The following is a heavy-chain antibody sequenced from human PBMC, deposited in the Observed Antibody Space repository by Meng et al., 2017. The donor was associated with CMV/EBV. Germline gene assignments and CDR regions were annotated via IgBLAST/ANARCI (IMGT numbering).Heavy chain of an antibody. V-gene: IGHV4-31*03. J-gene: IGHJ3*02. CDR1: GGSISSGGYY. CDR2: IYYSGST. D-gene: IGHD2-2*01. CDR3: ARVRLVGDAFDI. Sequence: TLSLTCTVSGGSISSGGYYWSWIRQHPGKGLEWIGYIYYSGSTYYNPSLKSRVTISVDTSKNQFSLKLSSVTAADTAVYYCARVRLVGDAFDIWGQGTMVTVSS.